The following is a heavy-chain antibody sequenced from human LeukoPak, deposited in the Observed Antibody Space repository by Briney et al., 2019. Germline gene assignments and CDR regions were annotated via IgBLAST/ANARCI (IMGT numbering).Heavy chain of an antibody. CDR2: VRTYNGDT. J-gene: IGHJ6*02. Sequence: ASVKVSCKASGYTFTNYAISWVRQAPGQGLEWMGCVRTYNGDTNYAQKIQGRVTMTTDTSTSTAYMELRSLRSDDTAVYYCARERTRTPYYGMDVWGQGTTVTVSS. CDR1: GYTFTNYA. V-gene: IGHV1-18*01. CDR3: ARERTRTPYYGMDV. D-gene: IGHD1-1*01.